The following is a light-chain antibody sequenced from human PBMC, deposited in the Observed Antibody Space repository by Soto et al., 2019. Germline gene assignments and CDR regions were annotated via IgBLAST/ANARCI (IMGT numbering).Light chain of an antibody. Sequence: QSVLTQPPSAYGTPGQRVTISCTGSSSNIGSNYVYWYQQLPGTAPKLLIYRNNQRPSGVPDRFSGSRSGTSASLAISGLRSEDEADYYCAAWDDRLYVFGTGTKVTVL. V-gene: IGLV1-47*01. CDR2: RNN. J-gene: IGLJ1*01. CDR3: AAWDDRLYV. CDR1: SSNIGSNY.